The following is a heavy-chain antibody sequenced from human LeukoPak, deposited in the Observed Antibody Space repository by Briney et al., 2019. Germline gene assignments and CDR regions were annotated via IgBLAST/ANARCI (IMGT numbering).Heavy chain of an antibody. CDR2: ILYDGSTQ. D-gene: IGHD2-2*01. CDR1: GVTFSTFS. CDR3: ARVDCRSTSCSPFDY. V-gene: IGHV3-30*04. J-gene: IGHJ4*02. Sequence: GRSLRLSCAASGVTFSTFSMHWVRQAPGKGLEWVAVILYDGSTQYYADSVRGRFTASRDNSKDTLYLQMNSLRVEDTAVYYCARVDCRSTSCSPFDYWGQGTLVTVSS.